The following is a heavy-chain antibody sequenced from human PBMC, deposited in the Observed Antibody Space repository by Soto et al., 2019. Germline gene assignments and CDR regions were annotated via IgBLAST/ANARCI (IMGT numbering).Heavy chain of an antibody. CDR1: GFTFRNYD. Sequence: EVQLVESGGGLVQPGGSLRLSCEASGFTFRNYDMHWVRQGTGKGLEWVSGISAAGDPDYADSVEGRFTISRENAQNSFFLQMNCLRVGDTAVYYCARTDREFYGLDVWGQGTTVIVSS. J-gene: IGHJ6*02. D-gene: IGHD3-10*01. V-gene: IGHV3-13*05. CDR3: ARTDREFYGLDV. CDR2: ISAAGDP.